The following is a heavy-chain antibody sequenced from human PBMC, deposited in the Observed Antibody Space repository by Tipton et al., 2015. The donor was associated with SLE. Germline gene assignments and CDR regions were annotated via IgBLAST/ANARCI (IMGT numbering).Heavy chain of an antibody. CDR3: ARDFWSGPSIEYFQH. V-gene: IGHV3-53*01. CDR1: GFTVSSNY. Sequence: QLVQSGGGLVQPGGSLRLSCAASGFTVSSNYMSWVRQAPGKGLEWVSVIYSGGSTYYADSVKGRFTISRDNAKNSLYLQVNSLRADDTAVYYCARDFWSGPSIEYFQHWGQGTLVIVSS. D-gene: IGHD3-3*01. CDR2: IYSGGST. J-gene: IGHJ1*01.